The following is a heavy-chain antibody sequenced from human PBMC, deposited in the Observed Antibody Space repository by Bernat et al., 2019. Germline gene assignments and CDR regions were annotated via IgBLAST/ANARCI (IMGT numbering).Heavy chain of an antibody. D-gene: IGHD2-8*01. CDR1: GFTFSSYA. J-gene: IGHJ3*02. V-gene: IGHV3-30-3*01. CDR2: ISYDGSNK. CDR3: ASIVLMVYATDTAFDI. Sequence: QVQLVESGGGVVQPGRSLRLSCAASGFTFSSYAMHWVRQAPGKGLEWVAVISYDGSNKYYADSVKGRFTISRDNSKDTLYLQMNSLGAEDTAVYYCASIVLMVYATDTAFDIWGQGTLVTVSS.